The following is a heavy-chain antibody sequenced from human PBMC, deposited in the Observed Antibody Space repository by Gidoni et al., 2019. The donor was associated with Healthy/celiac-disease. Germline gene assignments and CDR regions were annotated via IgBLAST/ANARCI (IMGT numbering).Heavy chain of an antibody. D-gene: IGHD3-22*01. CDR1: GFTFSSYA. CDR2: ISVSGGST. Sequence: EVQLLESGGGLVQPGGSLRLSCAASGFTFSSYAMSWVRQAPGKGLEWVSAISVSGGSTYYADSVKGRFTISRDNSKNTLYLQMNSLRAEDTAVYYCAKGASYYDSSGYYDFDYWGQGTLVTVSS. CDR3: AKGASYYDSSGYYDFDY. J-gene: IGHJ4*02. V-gene: IGHV3-23*01.